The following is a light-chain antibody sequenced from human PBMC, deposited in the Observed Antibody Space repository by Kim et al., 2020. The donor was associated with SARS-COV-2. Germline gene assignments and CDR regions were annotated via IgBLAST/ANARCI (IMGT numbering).Light chain of an antibody. CDR3: CSYVGSQLWV. V-gene: IGLV2-11*03. J-gene: IGLJ2*01. CDR1: IIGIGAYKY. CDR2: DVS. Sequence: GQTVAMSGMGTIIGIGAYKYVSLYQQYPDKAPRVMIYDVSERPSGVPDRFSGSKSGNTASLTISGLQAEDEADYYCCSYVGSQLWVFGGGTQLTVL.